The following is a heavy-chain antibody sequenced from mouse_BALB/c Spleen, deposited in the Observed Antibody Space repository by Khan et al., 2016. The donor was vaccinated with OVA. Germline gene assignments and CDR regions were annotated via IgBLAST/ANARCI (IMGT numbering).Heavy chain of an antibody. CDR1: GYTFTSYT. V-gene: IGHV1-4*01. J-gene: IGHJ3*01. Sequence: QVQLQQSGAELARPGASVKMSCKASGYTFTSYTIHWIKLRPGQGLEWIGYINPSNGYTNYNQKFKDKATLTADKSSTTAYMQRRSLTSDDSAVYNCVRDGDYYRNDGWFAYWGQGTLVTVSA. CDR3: VRDGDYYRNDGWFAY. D-gene: IGHD2-14*01. CDR2: INPSNGYT.